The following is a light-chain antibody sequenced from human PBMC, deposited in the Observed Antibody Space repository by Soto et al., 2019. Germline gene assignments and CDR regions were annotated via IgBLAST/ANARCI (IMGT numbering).Light chain of an antibody. CDR1: SSDIGDYKY. J-gene: IGLJ2*01. V-gene: IGLV2-14*01. CDR3: SLYAGRSTVL. Sequence: QSALTQPASVSGSPGQSIAFSCTGTSSDIGDYKYVSWYQQHPVKAPKLMIYDVSNRPSGVSNRFSVSMSGHTASLTISGRQHEIEAIYCCSLYAGRSTVLLVGRIKLPVL. CDR2: DVS.